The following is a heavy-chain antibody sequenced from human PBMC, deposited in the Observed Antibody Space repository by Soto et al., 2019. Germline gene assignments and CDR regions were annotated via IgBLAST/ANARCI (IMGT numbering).Heavy chain of an antibody. Sequence: EVEVVESGGGLVQPGGSLRLSCVGSGFIFSDYWMHWVRQGPGKRLVWVSRIDADGYSEVYADSVKGRFTTSRDNAKNTLYLQMNRPAAGDTAVYYCVRGGSSTWPWGQGTLVTVSS. J-gene: IGHJ5*02. D-gene: IGHD1-26*01. CDR2: IDADGYSE. V-gene: IGHV3-74*01. CDR3: VRGGSSTWP. CDR1: GFIFSDYW.